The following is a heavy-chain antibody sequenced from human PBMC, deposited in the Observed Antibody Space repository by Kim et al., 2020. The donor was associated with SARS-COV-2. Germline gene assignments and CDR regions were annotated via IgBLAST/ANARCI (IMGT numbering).Heavy chain of an antibody. Sequence: FTISRDNSKNTLYLQMNSLRAEDTAVYYCARGGALLWFGETKATQYYFDYWGQGTLVTVSS. CDR3: ARGGALLWFGETKATQYYFDY. V-gene: IGHV3-30*01. D-gene: IGHD3-10*01. J-gene: IGHJ4*02.